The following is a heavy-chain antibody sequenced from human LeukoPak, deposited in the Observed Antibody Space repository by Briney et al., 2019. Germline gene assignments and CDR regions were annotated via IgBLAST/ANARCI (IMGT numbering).Heavy chain of an antibody. CDR3: ARALFKPARETAMITSFDY. CDR1: GGSISSYY. J-gene: IGHJ4*02. V-gene: IGHV4-59*01. D-gene: IGHD5-18*01. Sequence: SETLSLTCTVSGGSISSYYWSWIRQPPGKGLEWIGYIYYSGSTNYNPSLKSRVTISVDTSKNQFSLKLSSVTSADTAVYYCARALFKPARETAMITSFDYWGQGTLVTVSS. CDR2: IYYSGST.